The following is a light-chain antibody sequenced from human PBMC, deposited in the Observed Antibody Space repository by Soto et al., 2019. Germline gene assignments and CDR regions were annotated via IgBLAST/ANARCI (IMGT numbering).Light chain of an antibody. J-gene: IGLJ2*01. Sequence: QSALTQPRSVSGSPGQSVTISCTGTSSDVGGYNYVSWYQQHRCKAPKLMIYGVSKRPSGGPDSFSGSKTGNTASLTISGLQSDDEADYSCCSYAGTSVVFCGGTTLTVL. CDR2: GVS. CDR3: CSYAGTSVV. CDR1: SSDVGGYNY. V-gene: IGLV2-11*01.